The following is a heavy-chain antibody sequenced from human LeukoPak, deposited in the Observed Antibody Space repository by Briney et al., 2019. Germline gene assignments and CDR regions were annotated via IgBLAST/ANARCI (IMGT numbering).Heavy chain of an antibody. Sequence: GGSLRLSCAASGLTFSSYGMHWVRQAPGKGLEWVANINPDGSEKYYVDSMKGRFTISRDNAKSALYLQIDSLIPEDTDAYSCARWGMTYTIDSWGQGTLVTVSS. D-gene: IGHD7-27*01. J-gene: IGHJ5*01. CDR3: ARWGMTYTIDS. CDR2: INPDGSEK. CDR1: GLTFSSYG. V-gene: IGHV3-7*01.